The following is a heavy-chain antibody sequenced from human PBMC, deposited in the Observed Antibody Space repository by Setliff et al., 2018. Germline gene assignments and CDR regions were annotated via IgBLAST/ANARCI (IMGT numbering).Heavy chain of an antibody. CDR3: ATDQGYWTYNI. D-gene: IGHD2-15*01. Sequence: GESLRLSCAASEFTFTNYWMTWVRQAPGKGLEWVATIKDDGTAKYHVGSVQGRFTISRDNAKNSLYLQMNSLRVEDTAVYYCATDQGYWTYNIWGQGTMVTVSS. CDR1: EFTFTNYW. J-gene: IGHJ3*02. V-gene: IGHV3-7*03. CDR2: IKDDGTAK.